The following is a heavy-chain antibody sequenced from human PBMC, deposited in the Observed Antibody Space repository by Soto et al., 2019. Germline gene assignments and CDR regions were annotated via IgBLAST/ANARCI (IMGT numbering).Heavy chain of an antibody. D-gene: IGHD3-9*01. CDR3: ARALATGYYDY. V-gene: IGHV3-64*07. J-gene: IGHJ4*02. CDR1: GFTFSTSA. Sequence: EVQLVESGGGLVQPGGSLRLSCAASGFTFSTSAMHWVRQAPGKGLQYVSAITSNGDYTYYVDSVKGRFTISRDNSKNTLYLQMGSLRAEDMAVYYCARALATGYYDYWGQGTLVTVSS. CDR2: ITSNGDYT.